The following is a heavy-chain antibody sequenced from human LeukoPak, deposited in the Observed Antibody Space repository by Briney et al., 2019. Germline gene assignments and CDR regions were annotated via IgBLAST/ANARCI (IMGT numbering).Heavy chain of an antibody. D-gene: IGHD3-22*01. V-gene: IGHV3-21*01. CDR1: GYTFSSYS. CDR3: ARLRRNSDTSGFYYYYDF. CDR2: ISVRSNYI. J-gene: IGHJ4*02. Sequence: GGSLRLSCAASGYTFSSYSINWVRQAPGKGLEWVSSISVRSNYIYYADSVRGRFRISRDDARDSLYLQMNSLRAKDTAVYYCARLRRNSDTSGFYYYYDFWGQGTLVTVSS.